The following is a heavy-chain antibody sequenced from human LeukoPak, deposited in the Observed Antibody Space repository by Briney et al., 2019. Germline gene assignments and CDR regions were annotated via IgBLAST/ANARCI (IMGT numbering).Heavy chain of an antibody. CDR1: GGTFSSYA. CDR2: IIPIFGTA. Sequence: SVKVSCKASGGTFSSYAISWVRQAPGQGLEWMGGIIPIFGTANYAQKFQGRVTITADESTSTAYMELSSLRSEDTAVYYCARAPLYCSSTSCHMTGGDYWGQGTLVTVSS. J-gene: IGHJ4*02. D-gene: IGHD2-2*02. CDR3: ARAPLYCSSTSCHMTGGDY. V-gene: IGHV1-69*13.